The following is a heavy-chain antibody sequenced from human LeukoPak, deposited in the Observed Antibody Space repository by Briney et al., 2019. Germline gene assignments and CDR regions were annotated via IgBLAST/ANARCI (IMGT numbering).Heavy chain of an antibody. Sequence: ASVKVSCKASGYTFTAYYMHWVRQAPGQGLEWMGRINPNSGGTNYAQKFQGRVTMTRDTSISTAYMELSGLRSDDTAVYYCARSGDYSNWFDPWGRGTLVTVSS. V-gene: IGHV1-2*06. CDR2: INPNSGGT. D-gene: IGHD4-17*01. CDR3: ARSGDYSNWFDP. CDR1: GYTFTAYY. J-gene: IGHJ5*02.